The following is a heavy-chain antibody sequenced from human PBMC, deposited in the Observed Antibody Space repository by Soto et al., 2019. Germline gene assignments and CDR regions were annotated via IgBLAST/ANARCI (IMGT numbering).Heavy chain of an antibody. J-gene: IGHJ6*02. CDR2: IIPIFGTA. V-gene: IGHV1-69*01. CDR3: ARDPYSSSSGAAYYYYYGMDV. Sequence: QVQLVQSGAEVKKPGSSVKVSCKASGGTFSSYAISWVRQAPGQGLEWMGGIIPIFGTANYAQKFQGRVTITADESTSTDYMELSSLRSEDTAVYYCARDPYSSSSGAAYYYYYGMDVWGQGTTVTVSS. D-gene: IGHD6-6*01. CDR1: GGTFSSYA.